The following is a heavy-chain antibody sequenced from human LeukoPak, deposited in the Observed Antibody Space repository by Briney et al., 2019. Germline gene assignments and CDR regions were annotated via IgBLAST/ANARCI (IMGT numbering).Heavy chain of an antibody. CDR1: GGSISSYY. J-gene: IGHJ4*02. D-gene: IGHD2-2*01. Sequence: PSETLSLTCTVSGGSISSYYWSWIRQPPGKGLEWIGYIYYSGSTNYNPSLKSRVTISVDTSKNQFSLKLSSVTAADTAVYYCARLPYCSSTSCYESDDYWGQGTLVTVSS. V-gene: IGHV4-59*01. CDR3: ARLPYCSSTSCYESDDY. CDR2: IYYSGST.